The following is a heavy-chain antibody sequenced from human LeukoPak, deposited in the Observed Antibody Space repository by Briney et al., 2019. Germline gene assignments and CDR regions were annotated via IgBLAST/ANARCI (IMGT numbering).Heavy chain of an antibody. Sequence: SETLSLTCAVYGGSFSGYYWSWIRQPPGKGLEWIGEINHSGSTNYNPSLKSRVTISVDTSKNQFSLKLSSVTAADTAVYYCARGSNDYVWGSYRYTRRYYFDYWGQGTLVTVSS. V-gene: IGHV4-34*01. CDR2: INHSGST. J-gene: IGHJ4*02. D-gene: IGHD3-16*02. CDR1: GGSFSGYY. CDR3: ARGSNDYVWGSYRYTRRYYFDY.